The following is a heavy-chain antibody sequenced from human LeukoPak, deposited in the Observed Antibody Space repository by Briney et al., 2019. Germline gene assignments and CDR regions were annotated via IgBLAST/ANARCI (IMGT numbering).Heavy chain of an antibody. Sequence: GGSLRLSCAASGFTFDDYAMHWVRQAPGKGLEWVSGISWNSGSIGYAHSVKGRFTISRDNAKNSLYLQMNSLRAEDTALYYCAKDRVYYDFWSGPEAFDYWGQGTLVTVSS. J-gene: IGHJ4*02. V-gene: IGHV3-9*01. D-gene: IGHD3-3*01. CDR1: GFTFDDYA. CDR2: ISWNSGSI. CDR3: AKDRVYYDFWSGPEAFDY.